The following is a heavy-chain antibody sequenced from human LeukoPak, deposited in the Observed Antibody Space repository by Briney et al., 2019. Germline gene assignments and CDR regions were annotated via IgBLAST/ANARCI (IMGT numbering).Heavy chain of an antibody. CDR1: GYTFTSYD. CDR3: ARGTNDYEHYFDY. D-gene: IGHD3-16*01. V-gene: IGHV1-8*01. Sequence: ASVKVSCKTSGYTFTSYDINWVRQATGQGLEWMGWMSPKRGNTGYVEKFQGRVTMTRDTSISTAYMELSSLRSEDTAVYYCARGTNDYEHYFDYWGQGTLVTVSS. CDR2: MSPKRGNT. J-gene: IGHJ4*02.